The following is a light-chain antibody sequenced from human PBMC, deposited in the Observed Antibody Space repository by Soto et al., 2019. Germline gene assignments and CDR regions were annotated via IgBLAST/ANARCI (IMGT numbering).Light chain of an antibody. Sequence: IXXXXSPXXXSXSVRDRVTITCRASQTINSWLAWYQQRPGKAPRLLIYKASTLESGVPSRFSGSGSGTEFTLTISTLQPDDFATYYCQQYDSIPYTFGQGTKLDIK. CDR1: QTINSW. V-gene: IGKV1-5*03. CDR3: QQYDSIPYT. J-gene: IGKJ2*01. CDR2: KAS.